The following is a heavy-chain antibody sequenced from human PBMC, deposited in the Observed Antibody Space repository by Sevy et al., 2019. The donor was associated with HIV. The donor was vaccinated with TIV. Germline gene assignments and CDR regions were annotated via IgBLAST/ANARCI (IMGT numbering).Heavy chain of an antibody. D-gene: IGHD2-2*01. Sequence: GGSLRLSCAASGFTFSRYWMSWVRQAPGKGLEWVANIKKDGSEKYYVDSVKGRFTISRDNAKNSLFLQMNSLRAEETAVYYCARDCSSTSCLWGLDVWGQGTTVTVSS. CDR1: GFTFSRYW. CDR2: IKKDGSEK. J-gene: IGHJ6*02. CDR3: ARDCSSTSCLWGLDV. V-gene: IGHV3-7*03.